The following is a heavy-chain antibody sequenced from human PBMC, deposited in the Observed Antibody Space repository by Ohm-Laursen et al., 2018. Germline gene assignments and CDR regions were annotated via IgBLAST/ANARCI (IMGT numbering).Heavy chain of an antibody. J-gene: IGHJ4*02. CDR3: ARDTERGLDY. Sequence: PSQTLSLTCAVYGGSFSGYSWNWIRQPPGKGLEWIGQINHSGSTNYNPSLKSRVTISVDTSKNQFSLKLSSVTAADTAVYYCARDTERGLDYWGQGTLVTVSS. V-gene: IGHV4-34*09. D-gene: IGHD1-1*01. CDR2: INHSGST. CDR1: GGSFSGYS.